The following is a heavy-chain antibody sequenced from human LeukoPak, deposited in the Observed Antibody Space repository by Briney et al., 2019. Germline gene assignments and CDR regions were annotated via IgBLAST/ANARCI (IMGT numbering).Heavy chain of an antibody. Sequence: SETLSLTCTVSGGSISSSGYYWGWIRQPPGKGLEWIGSIYYSGSTYYNPSLKSRVTISVDTSKNQFSLKLSSVTAADTAVYYCARGPSWDFDYWGQGTLVTVSS. CDR1: GGSISSSGYY. CDR3: ARGPSWDFDY. D-gene: IGHD1-26*01. CDR2: IYYSGST. V-gene: IGHV4-39*07. J-gene: IGHJ4*02.